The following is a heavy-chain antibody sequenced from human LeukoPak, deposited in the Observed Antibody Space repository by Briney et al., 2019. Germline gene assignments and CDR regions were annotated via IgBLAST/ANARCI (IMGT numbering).Heavy chain of an antibody. CDR2: IIPILGIA. CDR1: GYTFTGYY. Sequence: SVKVSCKASGYTFTGYYMHWVRQAPGQGLEWMGRIIPILGIANYAQKFQGRVTITADKSTSTAYMELSSLRSEDTAVYYCARALAAAGTRKYFQHWGQGTLVTVSS. J-gene: IGHJ1*01. CDR3: ARALAAAGTRKYFQH. V-gene: IGHV1-69*04. D-gene: IGHD6-13*01.